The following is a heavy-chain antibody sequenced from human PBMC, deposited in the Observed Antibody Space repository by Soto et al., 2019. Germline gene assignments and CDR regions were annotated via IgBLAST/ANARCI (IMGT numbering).Heavy chain of an antibody. V-gene: IGHV1-24*01. J-gene: IGHJ6*02. D-gene: IGHD2-2*01. CDR2: FDPEDGET. CDR3: ATDLPDNKGYYYGMDV. Sequence: ASVKVSCKVSGYTLTELSMHWVRQAPGKGLEWMGGFDPEDGETIYAQKFQGRCNMTEDTSTDKAYMELRSLRPEDTAVYYCATDLPDNKGYYYGMDVWGQGTTVTVSS. CDR1: GYTLTELS.